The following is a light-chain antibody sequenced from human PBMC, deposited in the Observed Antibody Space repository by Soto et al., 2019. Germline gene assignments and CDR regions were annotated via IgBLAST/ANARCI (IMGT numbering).Light chain of an antibody. CDR2: KAS. Sequence: DIQMTQSPSTLSASVGDRVTITCRASQSISSWLAWYPQKPGKAPKLLIYKASSLESGVPSRFSGSGSGTEFTLTISSLQPDDFATYYCQQYNSYPVGFGQGTKVEIK. CDR3: QQYNSYPVG. CDR1: QSISSW. J-gene: IGKJ1*01. V-gene: IGKV1-5*03.